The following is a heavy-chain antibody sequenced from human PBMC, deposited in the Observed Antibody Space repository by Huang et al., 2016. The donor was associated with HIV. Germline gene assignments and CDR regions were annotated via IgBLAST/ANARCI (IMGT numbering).Heavy chain of an antibody. CDR2: IDPGDSTT. Sequence: EVQLVQSGAEVKKPGESLKISCKGSGYSFTRYWIGWVRQMPGKGLECMGIIDPGDSTTRYSPSFQGQVTISADKSISTAYLQWRSLKASDTAMYYCARQHLHSYGNGPFDIWGQGTMVTVSS. CDR3: ARQHLHSYGNGPFDI. CDR1: GYSFTRYW. D-gene: IGHD5-18*01. V-gene: IGHV5-51*01. J-gene: IGHJ3*02.